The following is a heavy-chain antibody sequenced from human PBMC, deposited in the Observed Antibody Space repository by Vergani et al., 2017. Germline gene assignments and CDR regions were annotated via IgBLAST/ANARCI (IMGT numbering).Heavy chain of an antibody. D-gene: IGHD3-10*01. J-gene: IGHJ4*02. CDR3: SAQTQSCHDY. CDR2: IRRRSEHYAT. CDR1: GFVFSESP. V-gene: IGHV3-73*01. Sequence: EVQLMESGGGWAQPGGSLRLSCAASGFVFSESPIHWVRQVPGKGLEWLGHIRRRSEHYATAYGPSLIGRATISRDDSTNTAYLQLSSLGTDDTAVYFCSAQTQSCHDYWGRGALVVVAS.